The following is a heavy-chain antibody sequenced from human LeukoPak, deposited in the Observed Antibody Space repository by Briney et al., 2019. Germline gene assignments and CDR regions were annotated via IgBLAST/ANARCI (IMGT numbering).Heavy chain of an antibody. D-gene: IGHD3-10*01. J-gene: IGHJ4*02. V-gene: IGHV4-59*08. CDR3: VATDDMIRGNTGFDY. CDR2: IYYSGST. Sequence: PSETLSLTCTVSGGSISTYYWSWIRQPPRKGLEWIGYIYYSGSTNYNPSLKSRVTISVDTSKNQFSLRLSSVTAADTAVYYCVATDDMIRGNTGFDYWGQGTLVTVSS. CDR1: GGSISTYY.